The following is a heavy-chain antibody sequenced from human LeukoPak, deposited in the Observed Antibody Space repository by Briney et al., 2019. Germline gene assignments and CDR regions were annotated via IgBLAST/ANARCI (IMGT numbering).Heavy chain of an antibody. CDR2: ISGSGGST. Sequence: GGSLRLSCAASGFTFSSYAMSWVRQAPGKGLEWVSAISGSGGSTYYVDSVKGRFTISRDNSKNTLYLQMNSLRAEDTAVYYCAKAIFGVVILFDYWGQGTLVTVSS. J-gene: IGHJ4*02. V-gene: IGHV3-23*01. CDR3: AKAIFGVVILFDY. D-gene: IGHD3-3*01. CDR1: GFTFSSYA.